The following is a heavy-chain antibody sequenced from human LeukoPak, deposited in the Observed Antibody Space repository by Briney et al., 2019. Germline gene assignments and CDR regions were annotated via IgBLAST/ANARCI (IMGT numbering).Heavy chain of an antibody. CDR1: GFTFSSYA. Sequence: GGSLRLSCAASGFTFSSYAMSWVRQAPGKGLECVSTISGSGGSTYYADSVKGRFTISRDNSKNTLYLQMNSLIAEDTAVYYCAKRPPEDKFGSSPFDFWGQGTLVTVSS. V-gene: IGHV3-23*01. CDR3: AKRPPEDKFGSSPFDF. D-gene: IGHD6-6*01. CDR2: ISGSGGST. J-gene: IGHJ4*02.